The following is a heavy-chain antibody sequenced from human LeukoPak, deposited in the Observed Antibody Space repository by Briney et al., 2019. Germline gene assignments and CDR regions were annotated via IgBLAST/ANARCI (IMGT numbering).Heavy chain of an antibody. CDR3: AKDKGGGFGELLRYYFDY. V-gene: IGHV3-30*18. CDR1: GFTFSSYG. D-gene: IGHD3-10*01. CDR2: ISYDGSNK. J-gene: IGHJ4*02. Sequence: GGSLRLSCAASGFTFSSYGMHWARQAPGKGLEWVAVISYDGSNKYYADSVKGRFTISRDNSKNTLYLQMNSLRAEDTAVYYCAKDKGGGFGELLRYYFDYWGQGTLVTVSS.